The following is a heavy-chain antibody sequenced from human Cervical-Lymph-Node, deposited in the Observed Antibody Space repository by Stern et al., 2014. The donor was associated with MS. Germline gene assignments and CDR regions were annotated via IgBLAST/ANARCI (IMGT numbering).Heavy chain of an antibody. CDR3: ARQPVLTVDATRAFDL. Sequence: QVQLQESGPGLVKPSETLSLTCTASGGSISTNSYFWGWIRQPPGKGLEWIGGIFYNGNTYYNPSLNSRVTMSVHTSKNPFSLRLSSVTAADTAVYYCARQPVLTVDATRAFDLWGQGTVVTVSS. CDR1: GGSISTNSYF. J-gene: IGHJ3*01. D-gene: IGHD2-15*01. V-gene: IGHV4-39*01. CDR2: IFYNGNT.